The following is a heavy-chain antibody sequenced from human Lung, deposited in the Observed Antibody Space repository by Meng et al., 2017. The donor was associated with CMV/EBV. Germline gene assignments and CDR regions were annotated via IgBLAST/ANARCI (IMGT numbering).Heavy chain of an antibody. Sequence: GEXXKISCAASEFTFSNYAMSWVRQAPGRGLEWVSAITASGGSTYYTDSVKGRFTVSRDNSKNTLYLQMNNLRAEDTAVFYCAKAFSASWYREYYDYWGQGAXVTVSS. J-gene: IGHJ4*02. V-gene: IGHV3-23*01. CDR3: AKAFSASWYREYYDY. D-gene: IGHD6-13*01. CDR2: ITASGGST. CDR1: EFTFSNYA.